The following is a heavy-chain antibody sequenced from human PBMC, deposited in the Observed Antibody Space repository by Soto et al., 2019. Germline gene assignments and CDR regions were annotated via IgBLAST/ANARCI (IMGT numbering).Heavy chain of an antibody. CDR1: GDSISRGGYY. CDR2: MYFGGSF. CDR3: ARSYYDSTGFAVDP. D-gene: IGHD3-22*01. V-gene: IGHV4-61*08. Sequence: SEALSLTCTVSGDSISRGGYYWNWLRQHPRKGLEWIGFMYFGGSFNYNPSLTSRATISVETSKNQFSMKLTSVTASDTAVYYCARSYYDSTGFAVDPWGQGTLVTVSS. J-gene: IGHJ5*02.